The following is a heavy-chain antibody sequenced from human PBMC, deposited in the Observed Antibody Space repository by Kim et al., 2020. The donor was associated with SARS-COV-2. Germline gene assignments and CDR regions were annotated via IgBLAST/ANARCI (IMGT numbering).Heavy chain of an antibody. J-gene: IGHJ4*02. D-gene: IGHD6-19*01. V-gene: IGHV4-34*01. CDR3: ARAGGRKQWLMFDY. Sequence: NPSLKSRVTISVDTAKNQFSLKLSSVTAADTAVYYCARAGGRKQWLMFDYWGQGTLVTVSS.